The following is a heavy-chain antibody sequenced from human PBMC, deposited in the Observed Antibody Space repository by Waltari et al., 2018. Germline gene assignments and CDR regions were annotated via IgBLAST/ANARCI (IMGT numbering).Heavy chain of an antibody. D-gene: IGHD5-12*01. CDR1: GGSFSGYY. Sequence: QVQLQQWGAGLLKPSETLSLTCAVYGGSFSGYYWSWIRQPPGKGLEWIGEINHSGSTNYNPSLKSRVTISVDTSKNQFSLKLSSVTAADTAVYYCARAGAQWLRTKYYYYYMDVWGKGTTVTVSS. CDR2: INHSGST. J-gene: IGHJ6*03. CDR3: ARAGAQWLRTKYYYYYMDV. V-gene: IGHV4-34*01.